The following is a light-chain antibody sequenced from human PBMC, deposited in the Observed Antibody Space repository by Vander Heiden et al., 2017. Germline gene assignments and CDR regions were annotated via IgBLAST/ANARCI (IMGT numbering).Light chain of an antibody. J-gene: IGKJ2*01. CDR1: QSISSW. Sequence: DIQMTQSPSTLSASVGDRVTITCRASQSISSWLAWYQQKPGKAPKLLIYKASSLESGVTSRFSGSGSGTEFTLTISSLQPDDFATYYCQQYNSYSRTFGQGTKLEIK. V-gene: IGKV1-5*03. CDR2: KAS. CDR3: QQYNSYSRT.